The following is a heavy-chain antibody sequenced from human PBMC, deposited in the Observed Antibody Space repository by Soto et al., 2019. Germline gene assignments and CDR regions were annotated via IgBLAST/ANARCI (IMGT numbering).Heavy chain of an antibody. Sequence: GGSLRLSCAAPGFTFSSYAMSWVRQAPGKGLEWVSAISGSGGSTYYADSVKGRFTISRDNSKNTLYLQMNSLRAEDTAVYYCAKGLWELLSFDYWGQGTLVTVSS. CDR1: GFTFSSYA. V-gene: IGHV3-23*01. CDR3: AKGLWELLSFDY. D-gene: IGHD1-26*01. J-gene: IGHJ4*02. CDR2: ISGSGGST.